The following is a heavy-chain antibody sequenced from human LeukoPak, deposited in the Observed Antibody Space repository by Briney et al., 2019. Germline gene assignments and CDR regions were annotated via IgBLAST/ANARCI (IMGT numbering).Heavy chain of an antibody. CDR2: IYTSGST. D-gene: IGHD3-22*01. V-gene: IGHV4-61*02. J-gene: IGHJ4*02. CDR1: GGSISSGSYY. CDR3: VRVTTGGYYNC. Sequence: SQTLSLTCTVSGGSISSGSYYWSWIRQPAGKGLEWIGRIYTSGSTNYNPSLKSRVTISVDTSKNQFSLELSSVTAADTAVYYCVRVTTGGYYNCWGQGTLVTVSS.